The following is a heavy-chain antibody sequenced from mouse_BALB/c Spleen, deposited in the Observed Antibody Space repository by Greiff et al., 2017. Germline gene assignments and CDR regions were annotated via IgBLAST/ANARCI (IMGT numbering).Heavy chain of an antibody. V-gene: IGHV5-4*02. Sequence: EVNVVESGGGLVKPGGSLKLSCAASGFTFSDYYMYWVRQTPEKRLEWVATISDGGSYTYYPDSVKGRFTISRDNAKNNLYLQMSSLKSEDTAMYYCARDDGDYSWFAYWGQGTLVTVSA. CDR3: ARDDGDYSWFAY. D-gene: IGHD2-13*01. CDR2: ISDGGSYT. CDR1: GFTFSDYY. J-gene: IGHJ3*01.